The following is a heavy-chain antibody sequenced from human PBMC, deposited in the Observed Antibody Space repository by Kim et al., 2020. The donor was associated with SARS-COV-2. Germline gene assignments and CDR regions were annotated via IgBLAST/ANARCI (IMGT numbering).Heavy chain of an antibody. D-gene: IGHD3-9*01. CDR2: IYTSGST. CDR1: GGSISSYY. J-gene: IGHJ3*02. Sequence: SETLSLTCTVSGGSISSYYWSWIRQPAGKGLEWIGRIYTSGSTNYNPSLKSRVTMSVDTSKDQFSLKLSSVTAADTAVYYCARGALGYYDILTGYPRSAFDSWGRGTMVTVSS. V-gene: IGHV4-4*07. CDR3: ARGALGYYDILTGYPRSAFDS.